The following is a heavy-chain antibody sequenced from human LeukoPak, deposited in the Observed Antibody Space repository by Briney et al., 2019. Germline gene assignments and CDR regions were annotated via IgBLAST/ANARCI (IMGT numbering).Heavy chain of an antibody. D-gene: IGHD3-16*01. J-gene: IGHJ4*02. Sequence: GGSLRPSCAASKFFFHGYWMSWVRQAPGKGLEWVANIKQDGSEGYYMDSVKGRFTISRDNAKNLLFPQMNSLRPDDTAVYYCARLNFWSNSYAAPFDSWGQGSLVTVSS. CDR2: IKQDGSEG. CDR3: ARLNFWSNSYAAPFDS. CDR1: KFFFHGYW. V-gene: IGHV3-7*01.